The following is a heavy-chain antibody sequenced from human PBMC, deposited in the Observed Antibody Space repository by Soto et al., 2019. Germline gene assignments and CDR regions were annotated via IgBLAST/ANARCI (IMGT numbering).Heavy chain of an antibody. CDR1: GGSFSGYY. V-gene: IGHV4-34*01. CDR2: FNHSGST. D-gene: IGHD2-2*02. J-gene: IGHJ6*02. Sequence: PSETLSLTCAVYGGSFSGYYWSWIRQPPGEGLEWIGEFNHSGSTNYNPSLKSRVTISVDTSKNQFSLKLSSVTAADTAVYYCARSGPRCSSTSCYTPKGRYYYYGMDVWGQGTTVTVS. CDR3: ARSGPRCSSTSCYTPKGRYYYYGMDV.